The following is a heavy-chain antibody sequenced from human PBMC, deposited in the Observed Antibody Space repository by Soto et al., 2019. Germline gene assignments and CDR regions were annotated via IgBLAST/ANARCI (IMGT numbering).Heavy chain of an antibody. CDR2: FIPMVAMS. V-gene: IGHV1-69*02. J-gene: IGHJ4*02. Sequence: QVLLVQSGAEVKKPGSSVKVSCTASGGTFISYTISWVRQAPGQGPEWMGRFIPMVAMSDYARRFQGRVTITADTSTSTVYMQLHSLRSEDTAVYYCATNYGSGSTHFDHWGQGTLVTVSS. CDR1: GGTFISYT. CDR3: ATNYGSGSTHFDH. D-gene: IGHD3-10*01.